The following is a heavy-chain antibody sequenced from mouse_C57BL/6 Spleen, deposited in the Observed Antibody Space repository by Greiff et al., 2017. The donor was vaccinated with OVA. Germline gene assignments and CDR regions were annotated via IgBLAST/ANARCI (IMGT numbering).Heavy chain of an antibody. CDR1: GFNIKDYY. D-gene: IGHD1-1*01. V-gene: IGHV14-2*01. CDR2: IDPEDGET. CDR3: ARVTGYGSSYWYFDV. J-gene: IGHJ1*03. Sequence: VQLQQSGAELVKPGASVKLSCTASGFNIKDYYMHWVKQGTEQGLEWIGRIDPEDGETKYAPKFQGKATITADTSSNTAYLQLSSLTSEDTAVYYCARVTGYGSSYWYFDVWGTGTTVTVSS.